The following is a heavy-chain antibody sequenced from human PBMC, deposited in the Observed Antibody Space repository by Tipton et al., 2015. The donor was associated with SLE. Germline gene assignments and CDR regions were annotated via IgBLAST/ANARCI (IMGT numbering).Heavy chain of an antibody. Sequence: TLSLTCAVYGGSTIDRNWRWIRQPPGKGLSWLGEIHHIGGTKYSPSLNSRVTISIDTSKNQFSLKLISVTAADTAVYYCARDSGWSFVVCGQGTMVTVAS. D-gene: IGHD2-15*01. CDR1: GGSTIDRN. CDR3: ARDSGWSFVV. J-gene: IGHJ3*01. CDR2: IHHIGGT. V-gene: IGHV4-34*01.